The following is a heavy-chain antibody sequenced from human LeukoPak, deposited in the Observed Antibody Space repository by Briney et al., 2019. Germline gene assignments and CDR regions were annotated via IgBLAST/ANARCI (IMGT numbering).Heavy chain of an antibody. CDR1: VYTFTVYY. D-gene: IGHD2-15*01. CDR2: INPNSGGT. J-gene: IGHJ3*02. Sequence: ASVTVSCKASVYTFTVYYIHWVRQAPGQGLEWMGWINPNSGGTNYAQKFQGRVTMTRDTSISTAYMELSRLRSDDTAVYYCAREGRGWAFDIWGQGTMVTVSS. V-gene: IGHV1-2*02. CDR3: AREGRGWAFDI.